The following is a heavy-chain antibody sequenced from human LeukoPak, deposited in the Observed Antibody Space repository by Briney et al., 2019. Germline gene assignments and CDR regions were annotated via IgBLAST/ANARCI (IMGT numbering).Heavy chain of an antibody. CDR3: ARGRSPPGVPAPGQRFDP. CDR2: ISSGSSAI. D-gene: IGHD6-13*01. J-gene: IGHJ5*02. Sequence: PGGSLRVSCTASGFTFSTYSMIWVRQAPGKGLEWVSYISSGSSAIYYADSVKGRFIISRDNAKNSLYLQMNSLGDEDTAVYYCARGRSPPGVPAPGQRFDPWGQGTLVTVSS. V-gene: IGHV3-48*02. CDR1: GFTFSTYS.